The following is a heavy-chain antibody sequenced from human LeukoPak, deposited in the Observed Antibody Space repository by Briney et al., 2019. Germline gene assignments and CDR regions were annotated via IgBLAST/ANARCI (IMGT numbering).Heavy chain of an antibody. Sequence: GASVKVSCKASGYTFTSYDINWVRQATGQGLEWMGWMNPNSGNTGYAQKFQGRVTMTRNTSISTAYMELSSLRSEDTAVYYCARGYDSSGYGTSGGSDYWGQGTLVTVSS. CDR1: GYTFTSYD. D-gene: IGHD3-22*01. CDR3: ARGYDSSGYGTSGGSDY. V-gene: IGHV1-8*01. J-gene: IGHJ4*02. CDR2: MNPNSGNT.